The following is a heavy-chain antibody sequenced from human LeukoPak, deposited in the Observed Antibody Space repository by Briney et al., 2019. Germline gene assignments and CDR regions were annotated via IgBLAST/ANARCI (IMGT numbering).Heavy chain of an antibody. D-gene: IGHD3-22*01. J-gene: IGHJ5*02. CDR2: ISSSSSYI. CDR3: ARDRVYYDSSGYHGS. Sequence: GGSLRLSCAASGFTFSSCSMNWVRQAPGKGLEWVSSISSSSSYIYYADSVKGRFTISRDNAKNSLYLQMNSLRAEDKAVYYCARDRVYYDSSGYHGSWGQGTLVTVSS. CDR1: GFTFSSCS. V-gene: IGHV3-21*01.